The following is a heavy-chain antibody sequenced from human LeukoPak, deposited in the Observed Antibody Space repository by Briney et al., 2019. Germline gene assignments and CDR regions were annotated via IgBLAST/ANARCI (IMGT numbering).Heavy chain of an antibody. Sequence: PGGSLRLSCAASGFTFSSYAMSWVRQAPGKGLESVSAISGSGGSTYYADSVKGRFTISRDNSKNTLYLQMNSLRAEDTAVYYCAKDPPYYYDSSGSYFDYWGQGTLVTVSS. CDR1: GFTFSSYA. CDR2: ISGSGGST. CDR3: AKDPPYYYDSSGSYFDY. D-gene: IGHD3-22*01. V-gene: IGHV3-23*01. J-gene: IGHJ4*02.